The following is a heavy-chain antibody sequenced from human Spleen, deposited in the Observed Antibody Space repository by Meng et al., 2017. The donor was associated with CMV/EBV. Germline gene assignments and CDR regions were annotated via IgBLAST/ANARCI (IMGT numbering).Heavy chain of an antibody. J-gene: IGHJ4*02. Sequence: SVKVSCKASGGTFSSYTISWVRQAPGQGLEWMGRIIPILGTANYAKKFQGRVTITADKSTSTAYMELSSLRSEDTAVYYCANEAKYYNSGGDYFDYWGQGTRVTVSS. CDR1: GGTFSSYT. CDR2: IIPILGTA. CDR3: ANEAKYYNSGGDYFDY. V-gene: IGHV1-69*08. D-gene: IGHD3-10*01.